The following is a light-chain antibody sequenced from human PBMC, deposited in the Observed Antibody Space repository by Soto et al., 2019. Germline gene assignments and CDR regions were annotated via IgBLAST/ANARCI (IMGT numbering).Light chain of an antibody. CDR3: CSYAGSSTLV. V-gene: IGLV2-23*01. Sequence: QSALTQPASVSGSPGQSITISCTGTSSDVGSYNLVSWYQQHPGKAPKVMIYEGSKWPSGVSNRFSGSKSGNTASLTISGLQAEDEAYYYCCSYAGSSTLVFGGGTQLTVL. CDR1: SSDVGSYNL. J-gene: IGLJ3*02. CDR2: EGS.